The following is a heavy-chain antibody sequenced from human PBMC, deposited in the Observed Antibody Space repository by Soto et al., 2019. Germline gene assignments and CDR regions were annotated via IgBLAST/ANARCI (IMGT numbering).Heavy chain of an antibody. CDR3: ARTWQRLHYDAMDV. V-gene: IGHV2-26*01. J-gene: IGHJ6*02. D-gene: IGHD6-25*01. Sequence: QVTLKESGPVLVKPTETLTLTCTVSGFSLKNARVGMTWIRQPPGKALEWLAVIFSNDEKSYSTSLKSRLTISKETSKSQVVLTTINLDPLDTGNDFCARTWQRLHYDAMDVWGQGTTVTVSS. CDR2: IFSNDEK. CDR1: GFSLKNARVG.